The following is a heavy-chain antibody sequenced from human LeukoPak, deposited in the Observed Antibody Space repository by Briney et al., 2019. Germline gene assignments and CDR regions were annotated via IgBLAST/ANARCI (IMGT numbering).Heavy chain of an antibody. V-gene: IGHV4-34*01. CDR3: ARGYDILTGYYTHQYDFDY. Sequence: PSETLSLTCAVYGGSFSGYYWSWIRQPPGKGLEWIGEINHSGSTNYNPSLKSRVTISVDTYKNQFSLKLSSVTAADTAVYYCARGYDILTGYYTHQYDFDYWGQGTLVTVSS. J-gene: IGHJ4*02. CDR2: INHSGST. CDR1: GGSFSGYY. D-gene: IGHD3-9*01.